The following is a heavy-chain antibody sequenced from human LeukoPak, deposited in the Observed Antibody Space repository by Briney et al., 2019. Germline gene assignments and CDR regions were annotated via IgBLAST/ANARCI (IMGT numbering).Heavy chain of an antibody. Sequence: ASVEVSCTPSGYIFTSDYINWVRQAPGHGLEWVGIINPGDGETVYARTFQGRITTTRDTSTKTVYMELRSLTAEDTAVYFCARDSLAAFTVDRRPADYDMDVWGEGTTLTVSS. CDR1: GYIFTSDY. CDR3: ARDSLAAFTVDRRPADYDMDV. CDR2: INPGDGET. D-gene: IGHD4/OR15-4a*01. J-gene: IGHJ6*03. V-gene: IGHV1-46*01.